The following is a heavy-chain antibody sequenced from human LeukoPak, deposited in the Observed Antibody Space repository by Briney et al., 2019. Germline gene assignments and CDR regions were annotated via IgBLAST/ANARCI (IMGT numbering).Heavy chain of an antibody. CDR3: ARLNQPYYGSGTFSAFDS. Sequence: PGGSLRLSCALAGFILTNYGMHWVRQAPGKGGGWVGFISYEGSSNHYGDSVKGRFTICRENSKNTLYLKMSNLRAEATAVYFCARLNQPYYGSGTFSAFDSWGQGTLVTVSS. CDR1: GFILTNYG. CDR2: ISYEGSSN. V-gene: IGHV3-33*08. J-gene: IGHJ4*02. D-gene: IGHD3-10*01.